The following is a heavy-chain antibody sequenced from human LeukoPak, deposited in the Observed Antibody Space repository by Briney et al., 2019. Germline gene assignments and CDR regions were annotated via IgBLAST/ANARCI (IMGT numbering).Heavy chain of an antibody. J-gene: IGHJ4*02. CDR3: ARASRQLVQGFGY. CDR1: GFTFSSYS. V-gene: IGHV3-21*01. CDR2: ISSSSSYI. D-gene: IGHD6-13*01. Sequence: PGGSLRLSCAASGFTFSSYSMNWVRQAPGKGLEWVSSISSSSSYIYYADSVKGRFTISRDNAKNSLYLQMNSLRAEDTAVYYCARASRQLVQGFGYWGQGTLVTVSS.